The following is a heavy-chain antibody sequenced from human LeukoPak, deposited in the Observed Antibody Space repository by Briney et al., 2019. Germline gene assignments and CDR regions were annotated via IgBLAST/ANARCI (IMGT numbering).Heavy chain of an antibody. CDR2: IYYSGST. Sequence: SETLSLTCTVSGGSISSYYWSWIRQPPGKGLEWIGYIYYSGSTNYNPSLKSRVTISVDTSKNQFSLKLSSVTAGDTAVYYCARGPGDYWGQGTLVTVSS. D-gene: IGHD3-10*01. CDR1: GGSISSYY. J-gene: IGHJ4*02. V-gene: IGHV4-59*08. CDR3: ARGPGDY.